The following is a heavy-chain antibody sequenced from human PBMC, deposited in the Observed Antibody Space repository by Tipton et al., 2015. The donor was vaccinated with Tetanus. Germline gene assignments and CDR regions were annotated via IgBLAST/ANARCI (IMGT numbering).Heavy chain of an antibody. CDR2: IYDSGST. CDR3: ARTSGYLYSSY. Sequence: TLSLTCTVSGGSVSSGNYFWTWIRQSPGTGLEWIGNIYDSGSTNYNPSLKSRVTISVDTSKNQFSLKLSSVTAADTAVYYCARTSGYLYSSYWGQGTLVTVSS. D-gene: IGHD3-3*01. CDR1: GGSVSSGNYF. V-gene: IGHV4-61*01. J-gene: IGHJ1*01.